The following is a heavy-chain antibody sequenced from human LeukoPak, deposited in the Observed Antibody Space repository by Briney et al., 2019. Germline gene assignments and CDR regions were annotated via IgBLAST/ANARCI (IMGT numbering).Heavy chain of an antibody. CDR1: GYTFTGYY. CDR3: ARGLRYNWNRQGVDY. V-gene: IGHV1-2*06. CDR2: INPNSGGT. Sequence: ASVKVSCKASGYTFTGYYMHWVRQAPGQGLEWMGRINPNSGGTNYAQKFQGRVTMTRDTSISTAYMELSRLRSDDTAVYYCARGLRYNWNRQGVDYWGRGTLVTVSS. D-gene: IGHD1-20*01. J-gene: IGHJ4*02.